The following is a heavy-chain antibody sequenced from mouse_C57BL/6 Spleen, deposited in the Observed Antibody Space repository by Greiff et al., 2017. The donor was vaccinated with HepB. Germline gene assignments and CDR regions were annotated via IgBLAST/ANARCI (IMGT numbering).Heavy chain of an antibody. CDR1: GYTFTSYW. CDR3: ARKGYYYGSSSDY. Sequence: QVHVKQSGAELVKPGASVKLSCKASGYTFTSYWMHWVKQRPGQGLEWIGMIHPNSGSTNYNEKFKSKAKLTVDNSSSTAYMQLSSLTSEDSAVYYCARKGYYYGSSSDYWGQGTTLTVSS. CDR2: IHPNSGST. V-gene: IGHV1-64*01. D-gene: IGHD1-1*01. J-gene: IGHJ2*01.